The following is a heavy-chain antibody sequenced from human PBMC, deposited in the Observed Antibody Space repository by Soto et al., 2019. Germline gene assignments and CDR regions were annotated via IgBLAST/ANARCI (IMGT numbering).Heavy chain of an antibody. J-gene: IGHJ3*02. D-gene: IGHD3-22*01. CDR2: IGTAGDS. CDR3: ARASYDSSGYYSWAFDI. Sequence: GGSLRLSCAASGFTFSSYDMHWVRQATGKGLEWVSAIGTAGDSYYPGSVKGRFTISRENAKNSLYLQMNSLRAGDTAVYYCARASYDSSGYYSWAFDIWGQGTMVTVSS. V-gene: IGHV3-13*01. CDR1: GFTFSSYD.